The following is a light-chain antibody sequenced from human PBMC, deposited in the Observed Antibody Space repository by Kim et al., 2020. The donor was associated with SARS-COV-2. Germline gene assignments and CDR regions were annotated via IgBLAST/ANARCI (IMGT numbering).Light chain of an antibody. Sequence: LSPGERATLSCRASQSVSSSYLGLYQQKPGQAPRLLIYGASSRATGIPDWFSGSGSGTDFTLTITRLEPEDFAVYYCQQYGSSPYTFGQGTKLEIK. CDR3: QQYGSSPYT. CDR1: QSVSSSY. V-gene: IGKV3-20*01. CDR2: GAS. J-gene: IGKJ2*01.